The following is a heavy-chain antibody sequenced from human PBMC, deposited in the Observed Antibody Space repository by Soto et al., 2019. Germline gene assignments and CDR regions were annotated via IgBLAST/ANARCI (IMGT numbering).Heavy chain of an antibody. CDR1: GYTFTGYY. D-gene: IGHD3-9*01. V-gene: IGHV1-2*04. J-gene: IGHJ5*02. Sequence: EASVKVSCKASGYTFTGYYMHWVRQAPGQGLEWMGWTNPNSGGTNYAQKFQGWVTMTRDTSISTAYMELSRLRSDDTAVYYCARADYDILTGYPATQFDPWGQGTLVTVSS. CDR2: TNPNSGGT. CDR3: ARADYDILTGYPATQFDP.